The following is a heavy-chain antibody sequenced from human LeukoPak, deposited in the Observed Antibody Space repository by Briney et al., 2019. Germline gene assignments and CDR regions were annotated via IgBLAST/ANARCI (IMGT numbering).Heavy chain of an antibody. CDR3: AKRGVVIRVILVGFHKEAYYFDS. V-gene: IGHV3-23*01. Sequence: PGGSLRLSCAVSGITLSNYGMSWVRQAPGKGLELVAGISGSGGGTYYADSVKGRFTISRDNPNNTLYLQMNSLRAEDTAVYFCAKRGVVIRVILVGFHKEAYYFDSWGQGALVTVSS. CDR1: GITLSNYG. CDR2: ISGSGGGT. D-gene: IGHD3-22*01. J-gene: IGHJ4*02.